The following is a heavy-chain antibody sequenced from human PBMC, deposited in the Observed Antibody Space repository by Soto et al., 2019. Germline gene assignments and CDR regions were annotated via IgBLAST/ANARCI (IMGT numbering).Heavy chain of an antibody. Sequence: QVQLVESGGGVVQPGRSLRLSCAASGFTFSSYGMHWVRQAPGKGLEWVAVIWYDGSNKYYADSVKGRFTISRDNSKNTLYLQMNSPRAEDTAVYYCARGPEYFDYWGQGTLVTVSS. CDR2: IWYDGSNK. CDR1: GFTFSSYG. V-gene: IGHV3-33*01. J-gene: IGHJ4*02. CDR3: ARGPEYFDY.